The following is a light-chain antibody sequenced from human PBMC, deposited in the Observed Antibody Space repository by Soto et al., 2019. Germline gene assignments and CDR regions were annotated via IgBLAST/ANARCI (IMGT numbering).Light chain of an antibody. CDR1: QSVSSN. V-gene: IGKV3-15*01. J-gene: IGKJ2*02. CDR3: QQYNNWPPMCT. CDR2: GAS. Sequence: EIVMTQSPATLSVSPGERATLSCRASQSVSSNLAWYQQKPGQAPRLLIYGASTRATGIPARLSGSGSGTEFTLTISSLPSEDFAVYYCQQYNNWPPMCTFGQGTKLEIK.